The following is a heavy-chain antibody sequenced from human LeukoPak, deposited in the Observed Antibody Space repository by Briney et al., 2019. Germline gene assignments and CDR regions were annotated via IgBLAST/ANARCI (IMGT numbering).Heavy chain of an antibody. V-gene: IGHV3-23*01. CDR1: GFTFSNYA. Sequence: GGSLRLSCAASGFTFSNYAMSWVRQAPGKGLGWVSVISGSAGSTYYADSVKGRFTISRDNSKNTLYLQKNTLRAEDTAVYYCAKSAGTGWRYYFDYWGQGTLVTVSS. CDR2: ISGSAGST. J-gene: IGHJ4*02. CDR3: AKSAGTGWRYYFDY. D-gene: IGHD6-19*01.